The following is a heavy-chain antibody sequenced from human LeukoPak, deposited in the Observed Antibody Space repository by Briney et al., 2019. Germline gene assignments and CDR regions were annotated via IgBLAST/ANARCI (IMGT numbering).Heavy chain of an antibody. CDR1: GFTFSSYG. J-gene: IGHJ4*02. CDR3: ARDGGQQLDTPISHFDY. D-gene: IGHD6-13*01. CDR2: IWYDGSNK. Sequence: GRSLRRSCAASGFTFSSYGMHWVRQAPGKGLEWVAVIWYDGSNKYYADSVKGRFTISRDNSKNTLYLQMNSLRAEDTAVYYCARDGGQQLDTPISHFDYWGQGTLVTVSS. V-gene: IGHV3-33*01.